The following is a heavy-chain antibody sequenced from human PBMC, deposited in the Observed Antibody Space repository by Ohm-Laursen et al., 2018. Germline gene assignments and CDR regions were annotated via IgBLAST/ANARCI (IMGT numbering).Heavy chain of an antibody. Sequence: SLRLSCSASGFTFSRRCMHWVRQAPGKGLVWVSRILSDGTTTDYADSVKGRFTISRDNAKNTLYPQMNSLRVEDTAMYYCGTDRNYQIENWGQGTLVTVSS. D-gene: IGHD1-7*01. CDR2: ILSDGTTT. V-gene: IGHV3-74*01. CDR3: GTDRNYQIEN. J-gene: IGHJ1*01. CDR1: GFTFSRRC.